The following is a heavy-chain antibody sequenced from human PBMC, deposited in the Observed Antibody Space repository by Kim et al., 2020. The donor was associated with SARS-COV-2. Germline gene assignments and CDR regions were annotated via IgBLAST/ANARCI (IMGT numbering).Heavy chain of an antibody. V-gene: IGHV3-23*01. J-gene: IGHJ4*02. CDR3: AEVPLRGYTYSSTFYY. D-gene: IGHD5-18*01. Sequence: GGSLRLSCAASGFTLSNYAMNWVRQAPGKGLEWVSTMSGSGDNTFYADSVRGRFTISRDNSKNTLYLRINNLRAEDTAVYFCAEVPLRGYTYSSTFYYWGQGTLVTVSS. CDR1: GFTLSNYA. CDR2: MSGSGDNT.